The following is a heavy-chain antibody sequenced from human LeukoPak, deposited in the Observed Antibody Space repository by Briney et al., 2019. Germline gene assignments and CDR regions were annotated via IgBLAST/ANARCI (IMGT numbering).Heavy chain of an antibody. D-gene: IGHD1-26*01. CDR3: AAPYSGSYGY. J-gene: IGHJ4*02. CDR1: GGSISSYY. CDR2: IYYSGST. V-gene: IGHV4-59*01. Sequence: SETLSLTCTVSGGSISSYYWSWTRQPRGKGLEWIGYIYYSGSTNHNPSLKSRVTISVDTSKNQFSLKLSSVTAADTAVYYCAAPYSGSYGYWGQGTLVTVSS.